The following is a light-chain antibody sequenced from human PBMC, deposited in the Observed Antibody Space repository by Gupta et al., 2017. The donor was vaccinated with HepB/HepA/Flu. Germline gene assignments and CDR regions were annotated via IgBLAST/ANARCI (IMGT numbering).Light chain of an antibody. CDR2: DVN. J-gene: IGLJ2*01. Sequence: QSALTQPASVSGSPGQSITISCTGTSSDVGGYNSVAWYQQYSGKAPKLLISDVNVRPSGISTRFSGSKSGNSASLTISGLQTEDEADYFCSSFTSTTTTLVVFGGGTKLTVL. CDR1: SSDVGGYNS. CDR3: SSFTSTTTTLVV. V-gene: IGLV2-14*03.